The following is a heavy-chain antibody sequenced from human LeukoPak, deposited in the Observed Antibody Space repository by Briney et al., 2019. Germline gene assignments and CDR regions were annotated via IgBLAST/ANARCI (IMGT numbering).Heavy chain of an antibody. D-gene: IGHD3-22*01. CDR2: IYYSGST. Sequence: GSLRLSCAASGFTFSSYSMNWVRQPPGKGLEWIGSIYYSGSTYYNPSLKSRVTISVDTSKNQFSLKLSSVTAADTAVYYCARHLVFGYDSSGYYYFDYWGQGTLVTVSS. J-gene: IGHJ4*02. CDR1: GFTFSSYSMN. V-gene: IGHV4-39*01. CDR3: ARHLVFGYDSSGYYYFDY.